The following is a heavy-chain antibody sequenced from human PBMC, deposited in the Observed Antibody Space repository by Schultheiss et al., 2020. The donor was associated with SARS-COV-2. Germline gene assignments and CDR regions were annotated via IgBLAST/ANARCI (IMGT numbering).Heavy chain of an antibody. J-gene: IGHJ6*02. CDR2: IYYSGST. V-gene: IGHV4-59*05. CDR3: ARGRAGDSSIRSPVMDV. Sequence: SETLSLTCTVSGGSISSSYWSWIRQPAGKGLEWIGSIYYSGSTYYNPSHKSRVTISVDTSKNQLSLKLSSVTAADTAVYYCARGRAGDSSIRSPVMDVWGQGTTVTVSS. CDR1: GGSISSSY. D-gene: IGHD6-13*01.